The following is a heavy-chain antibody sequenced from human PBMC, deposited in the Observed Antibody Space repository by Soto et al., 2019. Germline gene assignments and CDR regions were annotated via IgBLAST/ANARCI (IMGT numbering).Heavy chain of an antibody. V-gene: IGHV1-18*01. CDR3: ARDAPPPELRFLEWHNYDYNGMHV. D-gene: IGHD3-3*01. CDR2: ISCYNGKT. Sequence: QVQVVQSGDEVKETGASVRVSCKTSGYSFTAYGISWVRQAPGQGLEWMGWISCYNGKTKYGQKVQGRVTMTTDTSTRPAYMEVRSLRSDDTAIYYCARDAPPPELRFLEWHNYDYNGMHVCGQGATVTVSS. J-gene: IGHJ6*02. CDR1: GYSFTAYG.